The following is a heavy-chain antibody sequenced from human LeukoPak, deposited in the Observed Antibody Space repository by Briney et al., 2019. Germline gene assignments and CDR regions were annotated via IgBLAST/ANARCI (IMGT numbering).Heavy chain of an antibody. CDR2: ISAYNGNT. V-gene: IGHV1-18*01. CDR3: ASPRRGYCSSTSCLHAFDI. Sequence: ASVKVSCKASGGTFSSYAISWVRQAPGQGLEWMGWISAYNGNTNYAQKLQGRVTMTTDTSTSTAYMELRSLRSDDTAVYYCASPRRGYCSSTSCLHAFDIWGQGTMVTVSS. J-gene: IGHJ3*02. CDR1: GGTFSSYA. D-gene: IGHD2-2*01.